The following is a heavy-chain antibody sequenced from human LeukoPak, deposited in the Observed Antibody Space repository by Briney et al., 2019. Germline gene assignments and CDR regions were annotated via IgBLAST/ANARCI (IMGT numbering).Heavy chain of an antibody. J-gene: IGHJ4*02. CDR3: TREGHDILTGYYMTIDY. V-gene: IGHV3-49*03. CDR1: GFTFGDYA. CDR2: IRSKAYGGTT. D-gene: IGHD3-9*01. Sequence: GRSLRLSCTASGFTFGDYAMSWFHQAPGKGLEWVGFIRSKAYGGTTEYAASVKGRCTISRDDSKSIAYLQMNSLKTEDTAVYYCTREGHDILTGYYMTIDYWGQGTLVTVSS.